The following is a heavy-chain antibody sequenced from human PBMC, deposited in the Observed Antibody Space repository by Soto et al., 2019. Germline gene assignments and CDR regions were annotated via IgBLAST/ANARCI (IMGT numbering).Heavy chain of an antibody. CDR2: INAGNGNT. D-gene: IGHD3-22*01. Sequence: ASVKVSCNASGYTFTSYAMHWVRQAPGQRLEWMGWINAGNGNTKYSQKFQGRVTITRDTSASTAYMELSSLRSEDTAVYYCARDLYYYDSSGYSYWGQGTLVTVSS. J-gene: IGHJ4*02. V-gene: IGHV1-3*01. CDR1: GYTFTSYA. CDR3: ARDLYYYDSSGYSY.